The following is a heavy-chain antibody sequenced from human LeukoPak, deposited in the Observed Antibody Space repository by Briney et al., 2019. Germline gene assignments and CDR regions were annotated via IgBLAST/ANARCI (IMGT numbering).Heavy chain of an antibody. D-gene: IGHD3-22*01. J-gene: IGHJ4*02. CDR2: IIPIFHTA. CDR1: GGDFSTYT. V-gene: IGHV1-69*13. CDR3: ARDHDSNVYYAQFAY. Sequence: ASVKVSCKASGGDFSTYTINWVRQAPGQGLEWMGGIIPIFHTANYAHKFQGRVTITADESARTAYMELSSLGSDDTAVYYCARDHDSNVYYAQFAYWGQGTLVTVSS.